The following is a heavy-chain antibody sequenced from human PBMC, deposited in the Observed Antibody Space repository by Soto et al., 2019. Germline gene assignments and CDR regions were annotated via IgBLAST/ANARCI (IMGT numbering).Heavy chain of an antibody. CDR2: VIPILGIA. Sequence: QVQLVQSGAEVKKPGSSVKVSCKASGGTFSSYTISWVRQAPGQGLEWMGRVIPILGIANNAQKFQGRVTNTADKSTSTAYMELSSLRSEDTAVYYCAMEYCSSTSCYRDYWGQGTLVTVSS. CDR3: AMEYCSSTSCYRDY. D-gene: IGHD2-2*02. J-gene: IGHJ4*02. CDR1: GGTFSSYT. V-gene: IGHV1-69*02.